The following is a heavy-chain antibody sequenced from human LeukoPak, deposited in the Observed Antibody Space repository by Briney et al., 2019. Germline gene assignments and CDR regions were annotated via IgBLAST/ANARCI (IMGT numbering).Heavy chain of an antibody. D-gene: IGHD3-22*01. V-gene: IGHV4-61*08. CDR2: IYYSGST. CDR3: ASWGWLSFYYGMDV. CDR1: GGSISSGGYS. J-gene: IGHJ6*02. Sequence: SETLSLTCAVSGGSISSGGYSWSWIRQPPGKGLEWIGYIYYSGSTNYNPSLKSRVTISVDTSKNQFSLKLSSVTAADTAVYYCASWGWLSFYYGMDVWGQGTTVTVSS.